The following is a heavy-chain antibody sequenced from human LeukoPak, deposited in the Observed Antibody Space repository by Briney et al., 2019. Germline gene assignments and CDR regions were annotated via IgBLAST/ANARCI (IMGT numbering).Heavy chain of an antibody. D-gene: IGHD2-15*01. CDR2: IYMGGST. J-gene: IGHJ6*01. V-gene: IGHV3-66*01. Sequence: GGSLRLSCAASGITVSSNYMSWVGQTPGKGLEWVSVIYMGGSTYYGDSVKGRFSTSRDISRNTVSLQMNSLRVEDTAVYYCARDHVAYCSGGSCYDANYFYGMDVWGQGTTVTVSS. CDR3: ARDHVAYCSGGSCYDANYFYGMDV. CDR1: GITVSSNY.